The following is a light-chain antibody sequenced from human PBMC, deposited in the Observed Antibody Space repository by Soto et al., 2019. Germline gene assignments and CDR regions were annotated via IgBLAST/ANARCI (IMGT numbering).Light chain of an antibody. J-gene: IGKJ5*01. Sequence: DIQLTQSASFLSASVGDRVTITCRASQSISSYLNWYKQKAGKAPNLMIYAASSLQSGVPSRFRGSESGTDFTLTIISLTPEYCEIYFCQQANSFPITFGQGTRLEIK. CDR2: AAS. CDR1: QSISSY. CDR3: QQANSFPIT. V-gene: IGKV1-39*01.